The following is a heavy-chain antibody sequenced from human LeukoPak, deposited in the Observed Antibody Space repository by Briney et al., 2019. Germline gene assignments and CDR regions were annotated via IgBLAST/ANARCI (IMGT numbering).Heavy chain of an antibody. Sequence: GGSLRLSCAASGFTFSSYGMQWVRQAPGKGLEWVAVIWYDGSNKYYADSVKGRFTISRDNSKNTLYLQMNSLRAEDTAVYYCTRDGPGTMVLGVIRPSDYYMDVWGNGTTVTVSS. J-gene: IGHJ6*03. V-gene: IGHV3-33*01. CDR3: TRDGPGTMVLGVIRPSDYYMDV. CDR2: IWYDGSNK. D-gene: IGHD3-10*01. CDR1: GFTFSSYG.